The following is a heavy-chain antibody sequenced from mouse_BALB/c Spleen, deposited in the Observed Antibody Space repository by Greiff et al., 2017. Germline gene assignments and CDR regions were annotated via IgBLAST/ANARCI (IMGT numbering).Heavy chain of an antibody. V-gene: IGHV5-6-5*01. D-gene: IGHD1-1*01. J-gene: IGHJ1*01. CDR2: ISSGGST. Sequence: EVHLVESGGGLVKPGGSLKLSCAASGFTFSSYAMSWVRQTPEKRLEWVASISSGGSTYYPDSVKGRFTISRDNARNILYLHMSSLRSEDTAMYYCAREAYYGSSPWYFDVWGAGTTVTVSS. CDR1: GFTFSSYA. CDR3: AREAYYGSSPWYFDV.